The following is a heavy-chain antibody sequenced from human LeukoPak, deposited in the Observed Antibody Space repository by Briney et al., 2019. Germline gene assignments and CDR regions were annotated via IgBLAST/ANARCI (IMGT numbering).Heavy chain of an antibody. Sequence: SETLSLTCTVSGGSISSYYWSWIRQPPGKGLEWIGYIYYSGSTNYNPSLKSRVTISVDTSKNQFSLKLSSVTAADTAVYYCAREPHRYGSGAPWGQGTLVTVSS. V-gene: IGHV4-59*12. CDR3: AREPHRYGSGAP. D-gene: IGHD3-10*01. CDR2: IYYSGST. CDR1: GGSISSYY. J-gene: IGHJ5*02.